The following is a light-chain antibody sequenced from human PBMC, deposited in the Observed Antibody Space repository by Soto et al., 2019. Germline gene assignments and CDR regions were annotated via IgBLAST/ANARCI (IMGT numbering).Light chain of an antibody. CDR2: AAS. CDR1: QSISRY. V-gene: IGKV1-39*01. Sequence: DIQMTQSPSSLSASVGDRVTITCRASQSISRYLKWYQQKPGKAPKLLIYAASSLQSGVPSRFSGSGSGTDFTLTISSLQPEDFATYYCQQRGTFGQGTKLEIK. J-gene: IGKJ2*02. CDR3: QQRGT.